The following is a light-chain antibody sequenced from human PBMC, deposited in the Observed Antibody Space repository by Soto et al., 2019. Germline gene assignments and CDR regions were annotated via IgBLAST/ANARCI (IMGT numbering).Light chain of an antibody. CDR1: SSDVGGYNY. CDR2: DVS. V-gene: IGLV2-14*01. J-gene: IGLJ1*01. Sequence: QSALTQPASVSGSPGQSITISCTGTSSDVGGYNYVSWYQQYPGKAPKLMIYDVSNRPSGVSDRFSGSKSGNTASLTISGLQAEDEADFYCSSYTNSNTLVFGTGTKVTVL. CDR3: SSYTNSNTLV.